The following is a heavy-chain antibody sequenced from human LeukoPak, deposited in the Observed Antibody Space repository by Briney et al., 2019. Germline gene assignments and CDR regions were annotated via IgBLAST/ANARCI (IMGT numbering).Heavy chain of an antibody. D-gene: IGHD3-10*01. CDR1: GGTFSSYA. J-gene: IGHJ4*02. V-gene: IGHV1-69*13. Sequence: SVKVSCKASGGTFSSYAISWVRQAPGQGLEWMGGIIPIFGTANYAQKFQGRVTITADESTSTAYMELSSLRSEDTAVYYCARDSITMVREREWGYFDYWGQGTLVTVSS. CDR3: ARDSITMVREREWGYFDY. CDR2: IIPIFGTA.